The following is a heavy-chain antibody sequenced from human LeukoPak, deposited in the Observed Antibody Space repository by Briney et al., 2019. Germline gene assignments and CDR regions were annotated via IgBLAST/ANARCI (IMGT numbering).Heavy chain of an antibody. CDR1: GYTFTSHY. CDR3: ARDQGLGFGELLMPDY. Sequence: ASVKVSCKASGYTFTSHYMHWVRQAPGQGLEWMGIISPSGGSTSYAQKFQGRVTMTRDTSTSTVYMELSSLRSEDTAVYYCARDQGLGFGELLMPDYWGQGTLVTVSS. CDR2: ISPSGGST. V-gene: IGHV1-46*01. D-gene: IGHD3-10*01. J-gene: IGHJ4*02.